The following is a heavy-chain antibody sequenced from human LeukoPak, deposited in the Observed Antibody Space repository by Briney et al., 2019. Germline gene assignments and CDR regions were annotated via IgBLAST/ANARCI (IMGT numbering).Heavy chain of an antibody. V-gene: IGHV4-34*01. CDR3: ASDDRILEWFPLSY. CDR1: GGSFSGYY. J-gene: IGHJ4*02. CDR2: INHSGST. D-gene: IGHD3-3*01. Sequence: SETLSLTCAVYGGSFSGYYWSWIRQPPGKGLEWIGEINHSGSTNYNPSLKSRVTISVDTSKNQFSLKLSSVTAADTAVYYCASDDRILEWFPLSYWGQGTLVTVSS.